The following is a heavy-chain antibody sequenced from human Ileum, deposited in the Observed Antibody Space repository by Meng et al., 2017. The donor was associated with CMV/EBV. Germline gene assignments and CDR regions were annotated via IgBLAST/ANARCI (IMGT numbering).Heavy chain of an antibody. CDR1: GYTFTNNN. Sequence: QVHRVQSGSELKKPGASVKVSCKTSGYTFTNNNIIWVRQAPGQGPEWMGWIDTNTGNPTYAQGFTGRFVFSLDTSVNTAYLQISSLKAEDTAVYYCARDGLSGRYFGYWGQGTLVTVSS. J-gene: IGHJ4*02. D-gene: IGHD1-26*01. V-gene: IGHV7-4-1*02. CDR2: IDTNTGNP. CDR3: ARDGLSGRYFGY.